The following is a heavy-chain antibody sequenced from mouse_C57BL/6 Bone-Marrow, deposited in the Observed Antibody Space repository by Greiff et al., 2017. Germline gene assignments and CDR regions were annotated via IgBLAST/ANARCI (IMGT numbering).Heavy chain of an antibody. J-gene: IGHJ4*01. Sequence: QVQLKESDAELVKPGASVKLSCKASGYTFTSYWMHWVKQRPGHGLEWIGMILPNSGSTNYNEKFKSKATLTVDKSSSTAYMQLSSLTSEDSAVYYCARSKEIRPMDYWGQGTTVTVSS. CDR1: GYTFTSYW. V-gene: IGHV1-64*01. CDR2: ILPNSGST. CDR3: ARSKEIRPMDY.